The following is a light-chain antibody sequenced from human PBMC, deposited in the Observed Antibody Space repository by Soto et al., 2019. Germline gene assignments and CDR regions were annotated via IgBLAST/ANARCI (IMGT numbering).Light chain of an antibody. Sequence: EIVLTQSPATLSLSPGERATLSCRASQSVSSYLAWYQKKPGQAPRLLIYDASNSATGIPATFSGSGSGTDFTLTISSLEPEDCAVYYCQQRNNWPPWTFGQGTKVEIK. J-gene: IGKJ1*01. CDR2: DAS. V-gene: IGKV3-11*01. CDR1: QSVSSY. CDR3: QQRNNWPPWT.